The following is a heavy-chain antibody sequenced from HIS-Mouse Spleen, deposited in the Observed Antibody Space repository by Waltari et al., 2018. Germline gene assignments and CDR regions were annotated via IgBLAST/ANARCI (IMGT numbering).Heavy chain of an antibody. CDR3: AREGDSGSYFDY. Sequence: EVQLVESGGGLVQPGGSLRLSCAASVYTFSICWLRWVRQAPGKGLEWVANIKQDGSEKYYVDSVKGRFTISRDNAKNSLYLQMNSLRAEDTAVYYCAREGDSGSYFDYWGQGTLVTVSS. D-gene: IGHD1-26*01. CDR1: VYTFSICW. J-gene: IGHJ4*02. V-gene: IGHV3-7*01. CDR2: IKQDGSEK.